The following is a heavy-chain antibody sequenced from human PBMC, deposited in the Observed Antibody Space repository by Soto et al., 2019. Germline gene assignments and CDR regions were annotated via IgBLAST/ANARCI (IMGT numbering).Heavy chain of an antibody. CDR1: GGSISSYY. D-gene: IGHD6-19*01. Sequence: QVQLQESGPGLVKLSETLSLTCTVSGGSISSYYWSWIRQPPGKGLEWIGNIYYSGRTNYNPSLXXRVNTSSGSSXXHXSXXRGSVTAADTALYSCVRQGQCTLCYDGYRSGWYDYWGQGTLVTVSS. V-gene: IGHV4-59*08. CDR3: VRQGQCTLCYDGYRSGWYDY. CDR2: IYYSGRT. J-gene: IGHJ4*02.